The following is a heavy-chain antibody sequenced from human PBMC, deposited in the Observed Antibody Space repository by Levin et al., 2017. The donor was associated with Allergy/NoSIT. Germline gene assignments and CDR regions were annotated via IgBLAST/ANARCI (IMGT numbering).Heavy chain of an antibody. Sequence: LSLTCVASGFTFSNSSLHWVRLAPGKGLEWVAVISYDGSRKFYAESVKGRFTISRDNSENTLYLQMINLRGEDTAVYYCARGWETFDYWGQGTLVTVSS. V-gene: IGHV3-30-3*01. D-gene: IGHD1-26*01. CDR2: ISYDGSRK. CDR1: GFTFSNSS. CDR3: ARGWETFDY. J-gene: IGHJ4*02.